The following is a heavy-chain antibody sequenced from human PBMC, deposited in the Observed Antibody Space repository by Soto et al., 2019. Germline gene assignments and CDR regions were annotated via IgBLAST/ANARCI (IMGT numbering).Heavy chain of an antibody. J-gene: IGHJ6*01. CDR3: ASQGRVSSGYEDQMDGMDV. CDR1: GYTFTAYY. V-gene: IGHV1-2*04. CDR2: INPNSGGT. Sequence: ASVKVSCKAPGYTFTAYYMHCVRHARGQELEWRGWINPNSGGTNYAEKFQGWVTMTRDTSIRTAYVELSRLRSDDTVVYYCASQGRVSSGYEDQMDGMDVWGKGNTVTVS. D-gene: IGHD5-12*01.